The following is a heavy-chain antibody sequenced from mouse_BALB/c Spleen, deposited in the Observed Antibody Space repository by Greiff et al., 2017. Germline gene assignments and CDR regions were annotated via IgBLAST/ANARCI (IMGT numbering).Heavy chain of an antibody. CDR3: AREFSVTAAMDY. D-gene: IGHD2-12*01. Sequence: EVMLVESGGGLVQPGGSRKLSCAASGFTFSSFGMHWVRQAPEKGLEWVAYISSGSSTIYYADTLKGRFTISRDNPKNTLFLQMTSLRSEDTAMYYCAREFSVTAAMDYWGQGTPVTVSS. CDR1: GFTFSSFG. CDR2: ISSGSSTI. J-gene: IGHJ4*01. V-gene: IGHV5-17*02.